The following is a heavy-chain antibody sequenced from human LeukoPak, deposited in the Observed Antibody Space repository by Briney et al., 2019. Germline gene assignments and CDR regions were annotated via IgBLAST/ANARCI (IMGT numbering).Heavy chain of an antibody. D-gene: IGHD3-3*01. CDR3: ARDVGLDNDFWSGDMDV. CDR2: IIPIYGTA. Sequence: SVKVSCKASGGTFSSYGISWVRQAPGQGHEWMGRIIPIYGTANYAQKFQGRATITTDESTSTVYMELSSLRSEDTAVYYCARDVGLDNDFWSGDMDVWGKGTTVIVSS. J-gene: IGHJ6*03. V-gene: IGHV1-69*05. CDR1: GGTFSSYG.